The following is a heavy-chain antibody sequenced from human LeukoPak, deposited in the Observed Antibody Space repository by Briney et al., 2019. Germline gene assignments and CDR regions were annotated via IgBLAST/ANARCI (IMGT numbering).Heavy chain of an antibody. Sequence: GEALKISCKGSGYSFTSYWIGWVRQMPGKGLEWMGIIYTGDSDTRYSTSFQGQVTNSADKSISTATLQWSSLKASDAAMYYCARHGGQISVGGVIPYFDYWGQGTLVTVSS. CDR3: ARHGGQISVGGVIPYFDY. J-gene: IGHJ4*02. CDR2: IYTGDSDT. V-gene: IGHV5-51*01. CDR1: GYSFTSYW. D-gene: IGHD3-16*02.